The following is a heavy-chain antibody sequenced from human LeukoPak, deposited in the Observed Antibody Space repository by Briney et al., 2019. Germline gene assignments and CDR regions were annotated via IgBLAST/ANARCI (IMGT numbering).Heavy chain of an antibody. V-gene: IGHV3-9*01. Sequence: GRSLRLSCAASGFTFDDYAMRWVRQAPGKGLEWVSGISWNSGSIGYADSVKGRFTISRDNAKNSLYLQMNSLRAEDTALYYCAKDYSSGWQGFYYFDYWGQGTLVTVSS. CDR2: ISWNSGSI. CDR3: AKDYSSGWQGFYYFDY. J-gene: IGHJ4*02. CDR1: GFTFDDYA. D-gene: IGHD6-19*01.